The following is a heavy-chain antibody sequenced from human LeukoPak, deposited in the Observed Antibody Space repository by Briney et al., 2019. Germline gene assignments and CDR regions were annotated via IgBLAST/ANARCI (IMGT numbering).Heavy chain of an antibody. Sequence: ASVKVSCKVSGYTLTELSMHWVRPAPGKGLEWMGGFDPEDGETIYAQKFQGRATMTEDTSTDTAYMELSSLRSEDTAVYYCATDGVGADFFDYWGQGTLVTVSS. J-gene: IGHJ4*02. D-gene: IGHD1-26*01. CDR1: GYTLTELS. CDR2: FDPEDGET. V-gene: IGHV1-24*01. CDR3: ATDGVGADFFDY.